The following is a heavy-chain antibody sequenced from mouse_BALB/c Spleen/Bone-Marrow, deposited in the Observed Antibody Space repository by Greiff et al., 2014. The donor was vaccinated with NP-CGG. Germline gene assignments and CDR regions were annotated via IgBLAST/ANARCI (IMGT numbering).Heavy chain of an antibody. CDR1: GFNIKDTY. D-gene: IGHD1-1*01. J-gene: IGHJ4*01. CDR3: ARGTTVVSYYAMDY. Sequence: VQLQQSGAELVKPGASVKLSCTASGFNIKDTYMHWVKQRPEQGLEWIGRIDPANGYAKFDPKFQGKATITADTSSNTAYQQLSSLTSEDTVVYYCARGTTVVSYYAMDYWGQGTSVTVSS. V-gene: IGHV14-3*02. CDR2: IDPANGYA.